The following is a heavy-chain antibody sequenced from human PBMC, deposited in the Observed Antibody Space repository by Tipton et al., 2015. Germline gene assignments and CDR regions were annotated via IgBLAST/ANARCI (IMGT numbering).Heavy chain of an antibody. V-gene: IGHV1-69*13. CDR2: IIPIFGTA. Sequence: QSGAEVKKPGASVKVSCKASGYTFNTYAISWVRQAPGQGLEWMGGIIPIFGTANYAQKFQGRVTITADESTSTAYMELSSLRSEDTAVYYCARVRTVGVTVVTPLGAFDMWGQGTMVTVSS. CDR3: ARVRTVGVTVVTPLGAFDM. D-gene: IGHD4-23*01. J-gene: IGHJ3*02. CDR1: GYTFNTYA.